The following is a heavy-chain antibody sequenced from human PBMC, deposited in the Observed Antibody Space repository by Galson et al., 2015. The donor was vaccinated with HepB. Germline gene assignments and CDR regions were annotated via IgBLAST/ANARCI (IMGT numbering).Heavy chain of an antibody. Sequence: SVKVSCKASGYTFTSYGISWVRQAPGQGLEWMGWISAYNGNTNYAQKLQGRVTMTTDTSTSTAYMELRSLRSDDTAVYYCARDGEVLWFREQGGGIYYYYMDVWGKGTTVTVSS. D-gene: IGHD3-10*01. V-gene: IGHV1-18*01. CDR2: ISAYNGNT. CDR3: ARDGEVLWFREQGGGIYYYYMDV. J-gene: IGHJ6*03. CDR1: GYTFTSYG.